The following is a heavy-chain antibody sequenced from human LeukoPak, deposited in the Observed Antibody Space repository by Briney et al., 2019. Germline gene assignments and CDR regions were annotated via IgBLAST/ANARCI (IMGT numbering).Heavy chain of an antibody. D-gene: IGHD3-10*01. J-gene: IGHJ5*02. CDR1: GYTFTGYY. V-gene: IGHV1-2*06. CDR3: ARELNTMVRGKLNWFDP. Sequence: GASVKVSCKASGYTFTGYYMHWVRQAPGQGLEWMGRINPNSGGTSYAQKFQGRVTMTRDTSISTAYMELSRLRSDDTAVYYCARELNTMVRGKLNWFDPWGQGTLVTVSS. CDR2: INPNSGGT.